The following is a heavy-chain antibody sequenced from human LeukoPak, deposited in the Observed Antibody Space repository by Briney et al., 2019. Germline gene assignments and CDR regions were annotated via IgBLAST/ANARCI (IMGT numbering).Heavy chain of an antibody. CDR2: INHSGTT. CDR1: GGSISSSSYY. D-gene: IGHD3-10*01. CDR3: AREKGSGYYYYGMDV. J-gene: IGHJ6*02. Sequence: SETLSLTCTVSGGSISSSSYYWGWIRQPPGKGLEWIGNINHSGTTYYNPSLPSLKSRVTISVDTSKNQFSLKLSSVTAADTAVYFCAREKGSGYYYYGMDVWGQGTTVTVSS. V-gene: IGHV4-39*07.